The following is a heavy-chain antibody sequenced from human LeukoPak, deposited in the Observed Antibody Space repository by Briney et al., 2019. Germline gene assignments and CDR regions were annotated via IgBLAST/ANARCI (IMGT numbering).Heavy chain of an antibody. CDR3: ARVKQQLAFDY. V-gene: IGHV1-2*06. CDR1: GHTFTGYF. CDR2: INPNRGGT. D-gene: IGHD6-13*01. J-gene: IGHJ4*02. Sequence: ASVKVSCKASGHTFTGYFMYWVRQAPGQGLEWMGRINPNRGGTNYAQKFQGRVTMTTDTSTSTAYMELRSLRSDDTAVYYCARVKQQLAFDYWGQGTLVTVSS.